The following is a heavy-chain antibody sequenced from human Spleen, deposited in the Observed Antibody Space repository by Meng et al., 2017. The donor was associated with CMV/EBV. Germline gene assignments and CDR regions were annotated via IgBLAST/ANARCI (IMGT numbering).Heavy chain of an antibody. CDR2: ISYDGSNK. V-gene: IGHV3-30*04. CDR3: ARDHRLELSGVDY. CDR1: GFTFSSYA. J-gene: IGHJ4*02. Sequence: GGSLRLSCAASGFTFSSYAMHWVRQAPGKGLEWVAVISYDGSNKYYADSVNGRFTISRDNSKNTLYLQMNSLRAEDTAVYYCARDHRLELSGVDYWGQGTLVTVSS. D-gene: IGHD1-7*01.